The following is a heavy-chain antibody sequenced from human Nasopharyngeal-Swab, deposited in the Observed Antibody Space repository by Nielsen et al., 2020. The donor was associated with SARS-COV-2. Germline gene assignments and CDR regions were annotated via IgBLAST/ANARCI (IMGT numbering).Heavy chain of an antibody. Sequence: CTVSGGSISSGDYYWSWIRQPPGKGLEWIGYIYYSGSTYYNPSLKSRVTISVDTSKNQFSLKLSSVTAADTAVYYCARVLEGGICDYWGQGTLVTVSS. V-gene: IGHV4-30-4*01. D-gene: IGHD1-26*01. CDR3: ARVLEGGICDY. CDR2: IYYSGST. J-gene: IGHJ4*02. CDR1: GGSISSGDYY.